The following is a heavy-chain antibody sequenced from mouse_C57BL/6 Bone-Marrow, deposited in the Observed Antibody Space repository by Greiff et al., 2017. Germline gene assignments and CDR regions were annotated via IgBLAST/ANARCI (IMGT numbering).Heavy chain of an antibody. CDR1: GYTFTSYW. CDR2: IDPSDSYT. V-gene: IGHV1-69*01. D-gene: IGHD1-1*01. CDR3: ALLIYYYGSAWFAY. Sequence: QVQLQQPGAELVMPGASVKLSCKASGYTFTSYWMHWVKQRPGQGLEWIGEIDPSDSYTNYNQKFKGKYTLTVDKSSSTAYMQLSSLTSEDSAVYYCALLIYYYGSAWFAYWGRGTLVTVSA. J-gene: IGHJ3*01.